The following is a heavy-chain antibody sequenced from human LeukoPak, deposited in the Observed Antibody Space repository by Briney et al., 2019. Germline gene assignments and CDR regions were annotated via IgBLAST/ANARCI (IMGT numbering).Heavy chain of an antibody. D-gene: IGHD3-9*01. CDR2: IYTSGST. J-gene: IGHJ4*02. Sequence: PSETLSLTCTVSGGSISSYYWSWIRQPAGKGLEWIGRIYTSGSTNYNPSLKSRVTMSVDTSKNQFSLKLSSVTAADTAVYYCAGRPFDWLLWPSGYWGQGTLVTVSS. V-gene: IGHV4-4*07. CDR1: GGSISSYY. CDR3: AGRPFDWLLWPSGY.